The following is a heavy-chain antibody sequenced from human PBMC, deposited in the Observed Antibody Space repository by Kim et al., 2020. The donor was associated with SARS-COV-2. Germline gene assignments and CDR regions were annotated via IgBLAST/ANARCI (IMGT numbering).Heavy chain of an antibody. J-gene: IGHJ6*02. D-gene: IGHD4-17*01. Sequence: SETLSLTCTVSGGSISSSSYYWGWIRQPPGKGLEWIGSIYYSGSTYYNPSLKSRVTISVDTSKNQFSLKLSSVTAADTAVYYCARTVTRYYYGMDVWGQGTTVTVSS. CDR3: ARTVTRYYYGMDV. V-gene: IGHV4-39*01. CDR2: IYYSGST. CDR1: GGSISSSSYY.